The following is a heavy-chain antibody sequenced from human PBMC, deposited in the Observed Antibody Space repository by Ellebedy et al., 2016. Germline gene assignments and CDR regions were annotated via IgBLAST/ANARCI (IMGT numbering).Heavy chain of an antibody. CDR1: GYTFTSYG. CDR2: ISAYNGNT. Sequence: ASVKVSXXASGYTFTSYGISWVRQAPGQGLEWMGWISAYNGNTNYAQKLQGRVTMTTDTSTSTAYMELRSLRSDDTAVYYCARAIEARVFGVVIMPYYFDYWGQGTLVTVSS. CDR3: ARAIEARVFGVVIMPYYFDY. J-gene: IGHJ4*02. D-gene: IGHD3-3*01. V-gene: IGHV1-18*01.